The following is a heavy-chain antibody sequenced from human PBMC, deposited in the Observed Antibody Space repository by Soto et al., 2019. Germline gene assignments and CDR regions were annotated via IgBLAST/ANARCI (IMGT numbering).Heavy chain of an antibody. V-gene: IGHV1-69*02. CDR3: ARGMVRGQSYGMDV. CDR2: IIPILGIA. D-gene: IGHD3-10*01. CDR1: GGTFSSYT. Sequence: QVQLVQSGAEVKKPGSSVKVSCKASGGTFSSYTISWVRQAPGQGLEWMGRIIPILGIANYAQKFQGRVTTTADKSTSTAYMELRSLRSEDTAVYYCARGMVRGQSYGMDVWGQGTTVTVSS. J-gene: IGHJ6*02.